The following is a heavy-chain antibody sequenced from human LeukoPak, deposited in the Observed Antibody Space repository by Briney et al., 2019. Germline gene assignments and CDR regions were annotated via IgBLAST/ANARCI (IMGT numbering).Heavy chain of an antibody. Sequence: SETLSLTCTVSGGSISSYYWSWIRQPPGKGLEWIGYIYYSGSTNYNPSLKSRVTISVDTSKNQFSLKLSSVTAADTAVYYCARLLVGATNDAFDIWGQGTMVTVPS. CDR3: ARLLVGATNDAFDI. CDR2: IYYSGST. D-gene: IGHD1-26*01. J-gene: IGHJ3*02. CDR1: GGSISSYY. V-gene: IGHV4-59*08.